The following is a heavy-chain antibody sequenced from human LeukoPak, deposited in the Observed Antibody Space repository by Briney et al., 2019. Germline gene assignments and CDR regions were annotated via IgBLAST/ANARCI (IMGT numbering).Heavy chain of an antibody. J-gene: IGHJ2*01. CDR3: ARHDKCSYWYFDL. D-gene: IGHD2-15*01. Sequence: VESLKISCEASGYILTTYWISWVRQMPGKGLEWMGRIDPGDSYTIYSPSFQGRVTISADKSISTAYLQWSSLKASDTAMYYCARHDKCSYWYFDLWGRGTLVTVSS. CDR2: IDPGDSYT. CDR1: GYILTTYW. V-gene: IGHV5-10-1*01.